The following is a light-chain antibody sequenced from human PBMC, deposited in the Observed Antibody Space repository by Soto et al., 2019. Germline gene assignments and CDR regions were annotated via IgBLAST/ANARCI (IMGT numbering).Light chain of an antibody. CDR3: QQYFNWPLTWT. J-gene: IGKJ1*01. V-gene: IGKV3-15*01. CDR2: GAS. Sequence: VLTQSPATLSVSAGGTVTLSCRASQSVRTNVAWYQQIPGQAPRLLVYGASTRATGVPARFTGSESGIEFSLTISSLLSEDSAFYYCQQYFNWPLTWTFGPGTKV. CDR1: QSVRTN.